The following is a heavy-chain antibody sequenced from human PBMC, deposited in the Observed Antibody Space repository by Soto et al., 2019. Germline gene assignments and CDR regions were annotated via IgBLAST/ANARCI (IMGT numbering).Heavy chain of an antibody. Sequence: SSETLSLTCAVSGGSISSSDWWSWVRQPPGKGLEWIGEIYHSGSTNYNPSLKSRVTISVDKSKNQFSLKLSSVTAADTAVYYCARDSGEYSSSSDLNWYFDLWGRGTLVTVSS. D-gene: IGHD6-6*01. J-gene: IGHJ2*01. CDR3: ARDSGEYSSSSDLNWYFDL. V-gene: IGHV4-4*02. CDR1: GGSISSSDW. CDR2: IYHSGST.